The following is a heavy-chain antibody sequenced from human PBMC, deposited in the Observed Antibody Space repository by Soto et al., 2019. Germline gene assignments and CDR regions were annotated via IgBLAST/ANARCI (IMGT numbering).Heavy chain of an antibody. CDR1: GGTFSSYA. D-gene: IGHD6-19*01. CDR2: IIPIFGTA. J-gene: IGHJ3*02. Sequence: GASVKVSCKASGGTFSSYAISWVRQAPGQGLEWMGGIIPIFGTANYAQKFQGRVTITADESTSTAYMELSSLRSEDTAVYYCARDRLRASVAGTGGSYPEGAFDIWGQGTMVTVSS. V-gene: IGHV1-69*13. CDR3: ARDRLRASVAGTGGSYPEGAFDI.